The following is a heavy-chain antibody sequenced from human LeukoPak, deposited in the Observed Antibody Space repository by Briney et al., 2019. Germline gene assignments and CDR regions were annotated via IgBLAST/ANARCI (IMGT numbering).Heavy chain of an antibody. CDR1: GGSISSGDYY. D-gene: IGHD6-13*01. V-gene: IGHV4-30-4*08. CDR2: IYYSGST. Sequence: SETLSLTCTVSGGSISSGDYYWSWIRQPPGKGLEWIGYIYYSGSTYYNPSLKSRVTISVDTSKNQFSLKLSSVTAADTAVYYCARADSSWPFDYWGQGTLVTVSS. J-gene: IGHJ4*02. CDR3: ARADSSWPFDY.